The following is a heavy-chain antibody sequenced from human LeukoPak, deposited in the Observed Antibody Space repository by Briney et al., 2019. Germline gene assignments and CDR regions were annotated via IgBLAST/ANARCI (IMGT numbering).Heavy chain of an antibody. Sequence: ASVKVSCKASGYTFTGYYMHWVRQAPGQGLEWMGWINPNSGGTNYAQKFQGWVTMTRDTSISTAYMELSRLRSDDTAVYYCARDPVEYCSSTSCYHTSGDYWGQGTLVTVSS. CDR1: GYTFTGYY. D-gene: IGHD2-2*01. CDR2: INPNSGGT. CDR3: ARDPVEYCSSTSCYHTSGDY. J-gene: IGHJ4*02. V-gene: IGHV1-2*04.